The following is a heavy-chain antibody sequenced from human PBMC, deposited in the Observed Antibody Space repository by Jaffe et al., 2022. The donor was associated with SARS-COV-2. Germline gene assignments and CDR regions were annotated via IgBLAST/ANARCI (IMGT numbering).Heavy chain of an antibody. D-gene: IGHD4-4*01. CDR1: GYTFTGYY. V-gene: IGHV1-2*02. J-gene: IGHJ6*02. CDR2: INPNSGGT. CDR3: AREGSPDYSNYFAREYYYYGMDV. Sequence: QVQLVQSGAEVKKPGASVKVSCKASGYTFTGYYMHWVRQAPGQGLEWMGWINPNSGGTNYAQKFQGRVTMTRDTSISTAYMELSRLRSDDTAVYYCAREGSPDYSNYFAREYYYYGMDVWGQGTTVTVSS.